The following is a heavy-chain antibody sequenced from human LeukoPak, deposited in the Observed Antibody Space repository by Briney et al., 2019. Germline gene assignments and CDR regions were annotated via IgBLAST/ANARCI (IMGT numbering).Heavy chain of an antibody. CDR3: AREVTMVRGVITKFYYYGMEV. D-gene: IGHD3-10*01. Sequence: ASVKLSCRSSGYRFSEYGIAWVRQARGQGLEWIGWISGSTGNGNKIQKFQGRVTMTINRSSTSAEMELKRLTVDDTAVYYCAREVTMVRGVITKFYYYGMEVWARGPRSPSP. CDR2: ISGSTGNG. V-gene: IGHV1-18*01. CDR1: GYRFSEYG. J-gene: IGHJ6*02.